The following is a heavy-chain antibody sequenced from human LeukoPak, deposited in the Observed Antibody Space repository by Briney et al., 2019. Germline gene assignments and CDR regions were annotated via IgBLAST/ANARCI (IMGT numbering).Heavy chain of an antibody. J-gene: IGHJ6*02. Sequence: GSLRLSCAASGFTFSSYGMHWVRQAPGKGLEWVAVISYDGSNEYYADSVKGRFTISRDNSKNTLYLQMNSLRAEDTAVYCCAKAYKYSSGRYYSYYYGMDVWGQGTTVTVSS. V-gene: IGHV3-30*18. CDR1: GFTFSSYG. D-gene: IGHD6-19*01. CDR3: AKAYKYSSGRYYSYYYGMDV. CDR2: ISYDGSNE.